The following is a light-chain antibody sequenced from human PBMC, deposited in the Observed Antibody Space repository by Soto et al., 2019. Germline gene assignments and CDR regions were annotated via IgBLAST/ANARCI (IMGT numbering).Light chain of an antibody. J-gene: IGLJ1*01. CDR2: DVA. CDR3: VSYTSSTTYV. Sequence: QSGLTQPASVSGSPGQSVTISCTGTSSDVGGSNFVSWYQQHPGKPPKLIIYDVANRPSGVSNRFSGSKSGSTASLIISRLQTEDEADYYCVSYTSSTTYVFGTGTKVTVL. V-gene: IGLV2-14*03. CDR1: SSDVGGSNF.